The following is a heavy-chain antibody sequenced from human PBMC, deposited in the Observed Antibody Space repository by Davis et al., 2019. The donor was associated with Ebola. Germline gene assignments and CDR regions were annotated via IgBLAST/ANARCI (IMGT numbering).Heavy chain of an antibody. CDR3: ARGRDYAFDI. D-gene: IGHD2-21*02. J-gene: IGHJ3*02. V-gene: IGHV3-23*01. Sequence: GESLKISCAASGFSSSYYAMTWVRQAPGKGLDWVSYVSASGDITYYADSVKGRFTMSRDNAENSLYLQMNSLRDEDTAVYYCARGRDYAFDIWGQGTTVTVSS. CDR1: GFSSSYYA. CDR2: VSASGDIT.